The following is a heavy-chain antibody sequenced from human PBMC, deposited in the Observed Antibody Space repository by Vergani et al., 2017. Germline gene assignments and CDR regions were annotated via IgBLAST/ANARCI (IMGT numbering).Heavy chain of an antibody. Sequence: QVQLVQSGAEVKKPGASVKVSCKASGGTFSSYAISWVRQAPGQGLEWMGRIIPILGIANYAQKFQGRVTITADKSTSTAYMELSSLRSEDTAVYYCASIAAAGTGLGFVPWGQGALVTVSS. D-gene: IGHD6-13*01. J-gene: IGHJ5*02. CDR2: IIPILGIA. V-gene: IGHV1-69*04. CDR3: ASIAAAGTGLGFVP. CDR1: GGTFSSYA.